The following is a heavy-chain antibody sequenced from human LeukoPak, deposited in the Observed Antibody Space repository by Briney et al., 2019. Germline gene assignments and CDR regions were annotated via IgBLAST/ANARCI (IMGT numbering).Heavy chain of an antibody. CDR3: ARDSGTWAFDI. V-gene: IGHV3-53*05. CDR1: GFTVSSNY. D-gene: IGHD1-26*01. Sequence: PGGSLRLSCAASGFTVSSNYMSWVRQAPGKGLEWVSVIYSGGSTYYADSVKGRFTISRDNSENTLYLQMNSLRAEDTAVYYCARDSGTWAFDIWGQGTMVTVSS. CDR2: IYSGGST. J-gene: IGHJ3*02.